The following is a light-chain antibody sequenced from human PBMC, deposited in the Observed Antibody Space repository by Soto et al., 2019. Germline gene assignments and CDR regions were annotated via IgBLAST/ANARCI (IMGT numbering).Light chain of an antibody. Sequence: ALTQPASVSGSPGQSITISCSGTPSDIGAYNYVSWYQHLPGKAPKVIIYDVTNRPSGVSSRFSGSKSGITASLTISGLQAEDEANYYCGSYTISSTLMIFGGGTKLTVL. V-gene: IGLV2-14*03. CDR2: DVT. CDR3: GSYTISSTLMI. J-gene: IGLJ2*01. CDR1: PSDIGAYNY.